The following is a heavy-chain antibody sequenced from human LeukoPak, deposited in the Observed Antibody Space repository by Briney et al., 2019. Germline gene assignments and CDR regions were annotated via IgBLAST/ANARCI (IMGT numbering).Heavy chain of an antibody. J-gene: IGHJ6*03. D-gene: IGHD6-13*01. CDR3: ARELAEIAAAIRGYYYYYMDV. Sequence: SETLCLTCTVSGGSISSSSYYWGWIRQPPGKGLEWIGSIYYSGSTYYNPSLKSRVTISVDTSKNQFSLKLSTVTAADTAVYYCARELAEIAAAIRGYYYYYMDVWGKGTPVTVSS. CDR1: GGSISSSSYY. CDR2: IYYSGST. V-gene: IGHV4-39*01.